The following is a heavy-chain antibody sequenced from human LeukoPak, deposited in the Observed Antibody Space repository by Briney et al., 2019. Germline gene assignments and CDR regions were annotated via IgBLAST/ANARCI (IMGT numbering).Heavy chain of an antibody. D-gene: IGHD1-26*01. CDR1: GFTFSDYY. CDR3: ASLLTAVGSPFDY. CDR2: ISPGGSTM. J-gene: IGHJ4*02. Sequence: KSGGSLRLSCAASGFTFSDYYMNWIRQTPGKGLEWLSYISPGGSTMYYADSVKGRFTISRDNAKNSLYLQMNRLRAEDTAVYYCASLLTAVGSPFDYWGQGALVTVSS. V-gene: IGHV3-11*01.